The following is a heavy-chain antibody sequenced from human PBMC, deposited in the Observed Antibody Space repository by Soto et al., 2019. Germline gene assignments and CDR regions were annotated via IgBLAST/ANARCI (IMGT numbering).Heavy chain of an antibody. CDR3: VSQRTNVPTQAYFDY. V-gene: IGHV4-39*01. D-gene: IGHD2-8*01. Sequence: SETLSLTCTVSGGSVTNSSYYWGWIRQSPGKGLEWIGSVYYRGRSYSRSSVKSRVTISVETSKNRFSLSLNAVTASDTAVYFCVSQRTNVPTQAYFDYWGPGALVTVPS. J-gene: IGHJ4*02. CDR1: GGSVTNSSYY. CDR2: VYYRGRS.